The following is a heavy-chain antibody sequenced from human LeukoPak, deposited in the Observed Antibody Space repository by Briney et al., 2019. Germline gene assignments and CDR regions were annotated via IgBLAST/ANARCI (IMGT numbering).Heavy chain of an antibody. CDR1: GGSFSGYY. CDR3: ARGATNFWRGYYSPHFDN. V-gene: IGHV4-34*01. CDR2: INHSGST. Sequence: SETLSLTCAVYGGSFSGYYWSWIRQPPGKGLEWIGEINHSGSTNYNPSLKSRVTISVDTSKNQFSLKLSSVTAADTAVYYCARGATNFWRGYYSPHFDNWGQGTLVTVSS. J-gene: IGHJ4*02. D-gene: IGHD3-3*01.